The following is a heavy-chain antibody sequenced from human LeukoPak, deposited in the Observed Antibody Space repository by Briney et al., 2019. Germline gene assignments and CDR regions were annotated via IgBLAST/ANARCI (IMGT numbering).Heavy chain of an antibody. CDR3: ARDNGGGSGDAFDI. Sequence: PGGSLRLSCAASGFTFSSYSMNWVCQAPGKGLEWVSSISSSSSYIYYADSVKGRFTISRDNAKNSLYLQMNSLRAEDTAVYYWARDNGGGSGDAFDIWGQGTMVTVSS. CDR1: GFTFSSYS. D-gene: IGHD3-10*01. CDR2: ISSSSSYI. V-gene: IGHV3-21*01. J-gene: IGHJ3*02.